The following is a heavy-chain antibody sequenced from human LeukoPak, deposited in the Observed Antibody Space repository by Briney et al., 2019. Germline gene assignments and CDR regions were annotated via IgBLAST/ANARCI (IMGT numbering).Heavy chain of an antibody. CDR1: GFTFSNYA. CDR2: VSGCGDRT. CDR3: ANSRGYGSGNL. D-gene: IGHD3-10*01. J-gene: IGHJ4*02. V-gene: IGHV3-23*01. Sequence: GGSLRLSCAASGFTFSNYAMSWVRQAPGKGLEWISAVSGCGDRTYYAGSVKGRFTISRDNSKNIVYLRMNSLRAEDTAVYFCANSRGYGSGNLWGQGTLVTVSS.